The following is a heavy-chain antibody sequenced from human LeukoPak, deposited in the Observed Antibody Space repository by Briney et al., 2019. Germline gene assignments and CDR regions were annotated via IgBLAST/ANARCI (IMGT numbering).Heavy chain of an antibody. CDR1: GGSISSGSYY. V-gene: IGHV4-61*01. CDR2: IYYSGST. D-gene: IGHD3-10*01. CDR3: AGNQGGEGVNWFDP. J-gene: IGHJ5*02. Sequence: PSQTLSLTCTVSGGSISSGSYYWSWIRQPPGKGLEGIGYIYYSGSTNYNPSLKSRVTISVDTSKNQFSLKLSSVTAADTAVYYCAGNQGGEGVNWFDPWGQGTLVTVSS.